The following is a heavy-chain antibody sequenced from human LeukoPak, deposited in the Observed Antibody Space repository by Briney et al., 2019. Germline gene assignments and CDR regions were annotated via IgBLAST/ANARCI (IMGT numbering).Heavy chain of an antibody. D-gene: IGHD6-19*01. CDR2: ISWNSGSI. Sequence: GRSLRLSCAASGFTFDDYAMHWVRQAPGKGLEWVSGISWNSGSIGYADSVKGRFTISRDNAKNSLYQQMNSLRAEDTALYYCAKATLYSSGLLDYWGQGTLVTVSS. CDR1: GFTFDDYA. V-gene: IGHV3-9*01. CDR3: AKATLYSSGLLDY. J-gene: IGHJ4*02.